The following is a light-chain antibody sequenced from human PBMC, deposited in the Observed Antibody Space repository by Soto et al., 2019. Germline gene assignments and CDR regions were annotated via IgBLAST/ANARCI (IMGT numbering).Light chain of an antibody. J-gene: IGLJ1*01. Sequence: SALTQPPSASGSPGQSVTISCTGTSSDVGGYNYVSWYQQHPGKVPKLMVYEVNKRPSGVPDRFSGSKSGNMASLTVSGLQAEDEADYYCTSYAGGNNVFGTGTKVTVL. CDR2: EVN. CDR1: SSDVGGYNY. V-gene: IGLV2-8*01. CDR3: TSYAGGNNV.